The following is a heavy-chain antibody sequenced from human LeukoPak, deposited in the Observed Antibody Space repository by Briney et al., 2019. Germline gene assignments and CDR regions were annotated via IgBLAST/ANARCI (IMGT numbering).Heavy chain of an antibody. CDR1: GFTFSSYG. Sequence: GGSLRVSCAASGFTFSSYGMHWVRQAPGKGLEWVAVISYDGSNKYYADSVKGRFTISRDNSKNTLYLQMNSLRAEDTAVYYCAKFGTIVSPYYYYGMDVWGQGTTVTVSS. J-gene: IGHJ6*02. D-gene: IGHD1-26*01. CDR2: ISYDGSNK. CDR3: AKFGTIVSPYYYYGMDV. V-gene: IGHV3-30*18.